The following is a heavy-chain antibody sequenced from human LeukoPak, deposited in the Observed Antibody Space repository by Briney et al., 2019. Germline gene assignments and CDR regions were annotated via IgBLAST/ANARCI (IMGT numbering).Heavy chain of an antibody. D-gene: IGHD4-11*01. J-gene: IGHJ4*02. CDR2: INHNGSA. V-gene: IGHV4-34*01. CDR3: ARDPTTVVSVPYYFDD. CDR1: GRSIIGYH. Sequence: SETLSLTCGLFGRSIIGYHWNWIRQSPGKGLERIGEINHNGSANYNPSFKSRVTISLDTSKNQFSLELRSVTAADTAVYYCARDPTTVVSVPYYFDDWGQGTLVTVSS.